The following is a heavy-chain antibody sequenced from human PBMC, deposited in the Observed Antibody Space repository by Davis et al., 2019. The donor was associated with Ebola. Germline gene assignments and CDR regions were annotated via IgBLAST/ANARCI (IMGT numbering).Heavy chain of an antibody. CDR1: CFLFRSYV. CDR3: AKDTSNIWFDI. CDR2: LGTSADT. V-gene: IGHV3-23*01. D-gene: IGHD1-26*01. Sequence: GESLKISCAASCFLFRSYVMSWVRQAPGKGLEWVSNLGTSADTYYADSVKGRFTISRDNSKNTLYLQMNGLRVEDTAIYYCAKDTSNIWFDIWGQGTMVTVSS. J-gene: IGHJ3*02.